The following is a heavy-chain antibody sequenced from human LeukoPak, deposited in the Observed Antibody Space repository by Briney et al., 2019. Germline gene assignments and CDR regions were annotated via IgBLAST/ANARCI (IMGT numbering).Heavy chain of an antibody. V-gene: IGHV1-2*02. D-gene: IGHD6-13*01. Sequence: ASVKVSCKASGYTFTGYYMHWVRQAPGQGLEWMGWINPNSGGTNYAQKFQGRVTMTRDTSISTAYMELSRLRSDDTAVYYCARDEGIAAAAADYWGQGTLVTVSS. CDR3: ARDEGIAAAAADY. CDR1: GYTFTGYY. J-gene: IGHJ4*02. CDR2: INPNSGGT.